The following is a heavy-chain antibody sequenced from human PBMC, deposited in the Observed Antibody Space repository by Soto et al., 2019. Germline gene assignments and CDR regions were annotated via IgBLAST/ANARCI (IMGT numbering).Heavy chain of an antibody. CDR1: GFTFSSYA. V-gene: IGHV3-23*01. CDR3: AKVTVIVDY. J-gene: IGHJ4*02. Sequence: GGSLRLSCAASGFTFSSYAMSWVRQTPGKGLEWVSAISGSGGSTYYADSAKGRFTISRDNSKNTLNLQMNSLRAEDTAVYDYAKVTVIVDYWGQGTRVSVSS. CDR2: ISGSGGST. D-gene: IGHD4-17*01.